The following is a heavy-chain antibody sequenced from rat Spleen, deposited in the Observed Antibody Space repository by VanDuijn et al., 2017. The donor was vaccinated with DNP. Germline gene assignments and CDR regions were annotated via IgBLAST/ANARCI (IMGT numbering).Heavy chain of an antibody. CDR3: TRDEFGVRDY. D-gene: IGHD4-3*01. J-gene: IGHJ2*01. CDR1: GFTFNNYW. CDR2: LTNTGGST. V-gene: IGHV5-31*01. Sequence: EVQLVESGGGPVQPGRSLKLSCLASGFTFNNYWMTWIRQAPGKGLEWVASLTNTGGSTYYPDSVKGRFTISRDNAKSTLYLQMNSLRSEDTATYYCTRDEFGVRDYWGQGVMVTVSS.